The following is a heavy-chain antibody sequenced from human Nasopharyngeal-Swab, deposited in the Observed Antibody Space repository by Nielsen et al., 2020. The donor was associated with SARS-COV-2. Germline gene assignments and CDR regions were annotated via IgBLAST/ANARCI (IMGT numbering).Heavy chain of an antibody. CDR3: ARGVGFGELIGATFDL. V-gene: IGHV3-13*04. CDR1: GFTFSTYD. J-gene: IGHJ3*01. Sequence: GGSLRLSCSASGFTFSTYDMHWVRQATGKGLEWVSAIGTAGDTFYPASVKGRFTISRENAKNSLSLQMNSLGAGDTAVYYCARGVGFGELIGATFDLWGQGTMVTVSS. CDR2: IGTAGDT. D-gene: IGHD3-10*01.